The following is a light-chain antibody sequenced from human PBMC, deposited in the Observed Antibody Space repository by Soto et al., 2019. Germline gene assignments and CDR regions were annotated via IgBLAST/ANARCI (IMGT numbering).Light chain of an antibody. CDR3: QQYSTYWT. CDR1: QSISSW. V-gene: IGKV1-5*01. J-gene: IGKJ1*01. Sequence: IQLTQSQFSLSPSLGQRVTITCRASQSISSWFAWYQQKPGKAPKFLIYDASNLESGVPSRFSGSGSGTEFTLTISSLQPDDLAAYYCQQYSTYWTFGQGTKVDI. CDR2: DAS.